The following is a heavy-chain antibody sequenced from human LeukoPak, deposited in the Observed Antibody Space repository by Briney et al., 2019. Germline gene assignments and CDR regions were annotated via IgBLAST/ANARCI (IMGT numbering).Heavy chain of an antibody. CDR3: ARDFLGAHAFDI. Sequence: GASVKVSCKASGYTFTGYYMHWVRQAPGQGLEWMGRINPNSGGTNYAQKFQGRVTMTRDTSISTAYMELTRLRSDDTAVYYCARDFLGAHAFDIWGQGTMVTVSS. CDR2: INPNSGGT. CDR1: GYTFTGYY. J-gene: IGHJ3*02. V-gene: IGHV1-2*06. D-gene: IGHD3-16*01.